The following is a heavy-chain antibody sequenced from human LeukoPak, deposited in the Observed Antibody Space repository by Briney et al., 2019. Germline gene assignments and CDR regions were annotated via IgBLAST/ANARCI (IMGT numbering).Heavy chain of an antibody. D-gene: IGHD3-10*01. Sequence: PSETLSLTCTVSGGSISSYYWSWIRQPPGRGLEWIGSIHHSRSTYYNPSLKSRVIISIDTSKNEVSLKLSSVTAADTAVYYCAREGYGSGPPPNAFDIWGQGRIVTVSS. V-gene: IGHV4-38-2*02. J-gene: IGHJ3*02. CDR3: AREGYGSGPPPNAFDI. CDR1: GGSISSYY. CDR2: IHHSRST.